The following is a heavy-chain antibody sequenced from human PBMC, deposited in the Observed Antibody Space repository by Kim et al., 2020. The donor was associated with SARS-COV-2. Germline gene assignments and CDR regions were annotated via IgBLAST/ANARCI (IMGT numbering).Heavy chain of an antibody. V-gene: IGHV3-7*01. CDR3: ARGGSRRGWFDP. Sequence: KYYKDSVKGQFTISRDRAKNSLYLQMNSLRAEDTAIYYCARGGSRRGWFDPWGQGTLVTVSS. J-gene: IGHJ5*02. D-gene: IGHD3-10*01. CDR2: K.